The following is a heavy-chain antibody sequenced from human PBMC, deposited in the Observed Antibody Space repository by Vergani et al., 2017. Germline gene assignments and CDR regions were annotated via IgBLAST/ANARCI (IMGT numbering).Heavy chain of an antibody. CDR3: AGSYYDSSGSYGMDV. CDR1: GFTFSSYA. V-gene: IGHV3-64*01. J-gene: IGHJ6*02. Sequence: EVQLVESGGGLVQPGGSLRLSCAASGFTFSSYAMHWVRQAPGKGLEYVSAIRSNGGSTYYANSVKGRFTISRDNAKNTLYLQMGSLRAEDMAVYYCAGSYYDSSGSYGMDVWGQGTTVTVSS. CDR2: IRSNGGST. D-gene: IGHD3-22*01.